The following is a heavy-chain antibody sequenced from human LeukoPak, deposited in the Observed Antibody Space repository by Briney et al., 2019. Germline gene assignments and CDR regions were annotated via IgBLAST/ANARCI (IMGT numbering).Heavy chain of an antibody. CDR1: RYTFTDYY. V-gene: IGHV1-2*06. D-gene: IGHD6-6*01. J-gene: IGHJ6*02. CDR2: INPNSGGT. CDR3: ARVSIAARRYYYYGMDV. Sequence: ASVQVSCKASRYTFTDYYMHWVRQAPGQGLEWMGRINPNSGGTNYAQKFQGRVTMTRDTSISTAYMELSRLRSDDTAVYYCARVSIAARRYYYYGMDVWGQGTTVTVSS.